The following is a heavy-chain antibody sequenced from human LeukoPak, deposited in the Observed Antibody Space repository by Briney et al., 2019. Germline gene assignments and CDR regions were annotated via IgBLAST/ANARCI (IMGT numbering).Heavy chain of an antibody. V-gene: IGHV4-59*01. D-gene: IGHD4-17*01. CDR3: ASNDYVDYQSDY. Sequence: SETLSLTCTVSGVSISSYYWSWIRLPPGKGLEWIGYVYYSGSTNYNPSLKSRVIISVDTSKNQFSLKLTSVTTADTAMYYSASNDYVDYQSDYWGQGTLVTVSS. J-gene: IGHJ4*02. CDR2: VYYSGST. CDR1: GVSISSYY.